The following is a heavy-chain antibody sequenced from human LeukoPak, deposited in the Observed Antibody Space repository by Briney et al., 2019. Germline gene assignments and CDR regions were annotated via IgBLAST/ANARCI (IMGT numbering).Heavy chain of an antibody. V-gene: IGHV4-34*01. Sequence: SETLSLTCAVYGGSFSGYYWSWIRQPPGKGLEWIGEINHSGSTNYNPSLKSRVTISVDTSKNQFSLKLSSVTAADTAVYYCARAPSSIQLWLHYFDYWGQGTLVTVSS. CDR2: INHSGST. CDR1: GGSFSGYY. CDR3: ARAPSSIQLWLHYFDY. J-gene: IGHJ4*02. D-gene: IGHD5-18*01.